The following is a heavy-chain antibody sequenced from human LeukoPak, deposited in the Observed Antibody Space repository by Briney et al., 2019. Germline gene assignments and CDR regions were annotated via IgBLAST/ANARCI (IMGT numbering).Heavy chain of an antibody. Sequence: GGSLRLSCAVSGFTFNNHWMHWVRQAPGKGLVWISRINTDGRTTNYADSVKGRFTISRDNSKNTLYLQMNSLRAEDTAVHYCASGSGSYRTPYYYMDVWGTGTTVTVSS. CDR1: GFTFNNHW. CDR3: ASGSGSYRTPYYYMDV. CDR2: INTDGRTT. D-gene: IGHD3-10*01. J-gene: IGHJ6*03. V-gene: IGHV3-74*01.